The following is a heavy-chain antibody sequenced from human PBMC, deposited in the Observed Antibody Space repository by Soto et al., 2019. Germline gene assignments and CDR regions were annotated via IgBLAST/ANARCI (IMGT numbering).Heavy chain of an antibody. J-gene: IGHJ5*02. Sequence: GGSLRLSCAASGFTFNKFALHWIRQAPGKGLDWVSAISNVGSTSYYADSVRGRFTIFRDNSKNTLYLEMNSLRVGDTAIYYCAKSPDRLWELPLDSWGPGTLVTVSS. CDR2: ISNVGSTS. CDR1: GFTFNKFA. V-gene: IGHV3-23*01. CDR3: AKSPDRLWELPLDS. D-gene: IGHD3-16*01.